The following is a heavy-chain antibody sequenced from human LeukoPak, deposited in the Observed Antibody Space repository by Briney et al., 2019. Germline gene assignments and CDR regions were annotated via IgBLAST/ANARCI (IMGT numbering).Heavy chain of an antibody. D-gene: IGHD6-19*01. V-gene: IGHV3-64*01. J-gene: IGHJ4*02. CDR1: GFTFSSYA. CDR3: ARELAVAGCFDY. Sequence: TGGSLRLSCAASGFTFSSYAMHWVRQAPGKGLEYVSAISTNGGSTYYANSVKGRFTISRDNSKNTLYPQMGSLRAEDMAVYYCARELAVAGCFDYWGQGTLVTVSS. CDR2: ISTNGGST.